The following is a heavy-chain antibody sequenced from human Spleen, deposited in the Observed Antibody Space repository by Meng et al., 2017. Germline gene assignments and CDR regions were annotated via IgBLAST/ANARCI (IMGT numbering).Heavy chain of an antibody. D-gene: IGHD6-6*01. CDR2: ISGSGGNT. V-gene: IGHV3-23*01. J-gene: IGHJ4*02. Sequence: GGSLRLSCAASGFTFTTYAMNWVRQAPGKGLEWVSSISGSGGNTYYADSVKGRFTISRDNAKNTLYLQMNSLRAEDTALYYCARSSSYFDYWGQGTLVTVSS. CDR1: GFTFTTYA. CDR3: ARSSSYFDY.